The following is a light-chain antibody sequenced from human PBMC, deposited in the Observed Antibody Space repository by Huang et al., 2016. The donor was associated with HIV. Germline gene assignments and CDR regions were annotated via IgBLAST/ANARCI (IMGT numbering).Light chain of an antibody. CDR3: QQYNHYRT. V-gene: IGKV1-5*03. CDR2: MAS. CDR1: QSVDNW. Sequence: DIQMTQSPSTLSASVGDTVTISCRASQSVDNWMAWFQQKPGKAPKLLIYMASSLESWVPSRFSGSGSGTDFTLTISSLQPDDFATYYCQQYNHYRTFGQGTKVDIK. J-gene: IGKJ1*01.